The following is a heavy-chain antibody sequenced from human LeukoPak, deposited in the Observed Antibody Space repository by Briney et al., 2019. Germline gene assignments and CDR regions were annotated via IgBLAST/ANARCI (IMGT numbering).Heavy chain of an antibody. CDR2: IYYSGST. CDR1: GGSISSYY. J-gene: IGHJ4*02. D-gene: IGHD6-19*01. Sequence: SETLSLTCTVSGGSISSYYWSWIRQPPGKTLEWIGYIYYSGSTNYNPSLKSRVTISVDTSNNQFSLKLNSVTAADTAVYYCATAENSSGWFGYWGQGTLATVSS. V-gene: IGHV4-59*08. CDR3: ATAENSSGWFGY.